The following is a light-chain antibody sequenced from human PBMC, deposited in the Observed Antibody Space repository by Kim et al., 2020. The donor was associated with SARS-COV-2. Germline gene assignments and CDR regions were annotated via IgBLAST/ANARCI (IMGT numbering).Light chain of an antibody. CDR3: QAWDSSIYV. Sequence: SYELTQPPSVSVSPGHTASITCSGDKLGDKYASXYQQKPGQSPVVVIFRDNRRPSGIPERFSGSNSGNTATLTISGTQAMDEADYYCQAWDSSIYVFGTG. CDR2: RDN. CDR1: KLGDKY. J-gene: IGLJ1*01. V-gene: IGLV3-1*01.